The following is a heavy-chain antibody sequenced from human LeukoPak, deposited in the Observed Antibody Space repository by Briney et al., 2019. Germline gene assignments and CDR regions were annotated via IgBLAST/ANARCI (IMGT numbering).Heavy chain of an antibody. CDR1: GGSISSYY. Sequence: SETLSLTCTVSGGSISSYYWSWIRQPPGKGLEWIGYISYSGSTTYNPSLKSRVTISIDTSKKQFSLKLSSVTAADTAVYYCARFTSTSPFDYWGQGTLVTVSS. D-gene: IGHD2-2*01. CDR3: ARFTSTSPFDY. J-gene: IGHJ4*02. CDR2: ISYSGST. V-gene: IGHV4-59*08.